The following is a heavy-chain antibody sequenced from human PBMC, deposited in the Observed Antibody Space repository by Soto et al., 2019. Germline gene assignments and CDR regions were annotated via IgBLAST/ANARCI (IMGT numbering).Heavy chain of an antibody. CDR3: ARDGSGWQKYFQH. CDR2: IYHSGTT. Sequence: SETLSLTCAVSGYSISSSNWWGWIRQPPGKGLEWIGYIYHSGTTYYNPSLKSRVTISVDTSKNQFSLKLTSVTAADTAVYYCARDGSGWQKYFQHWGQGTLVTVSS. V-gene: IGHV4-28*03. CDR1: GYSISSSNW. J-gene: IGHJ1*01. D-gene: IGHD6-19*01.